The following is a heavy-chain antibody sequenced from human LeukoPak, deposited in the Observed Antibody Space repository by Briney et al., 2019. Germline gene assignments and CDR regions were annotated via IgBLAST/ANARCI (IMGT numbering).Heavy chain of an antibody. CDR2: SGST. Sequence: SETLSLTCTVSGGSFSDYYWTWIRQSPGKGLEWIGYSGSTNYNPSLKSRVTISVDTSMRHFSLTLSSVTEADTAVYYCARTRRHYYGSGKNLTPWPAGLDVWGQGTTVIVS. V-gene: IGHV4-59*01. CDR3: ARTRRHYYGSGKNLTPWPAGLDV. CDR1: GGSFSDYY. J-gene: IGHJ6*02. D-gene: IGHD3-10*01.